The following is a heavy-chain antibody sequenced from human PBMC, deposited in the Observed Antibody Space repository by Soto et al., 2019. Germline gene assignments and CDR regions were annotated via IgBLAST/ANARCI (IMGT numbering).Heavy chain of an antibody. CDR1: GFTPSRLS. D-gene: IGHD3-9*01. CDR2: INSAGSII. V-gene: IGHV3-48*01. J-gene: IGHJ3*02. Sequence: EVQLVQSGGALVQPGGSLRLSCAASGFTPSRLSMNWVRQAPGKGLEWISYINSAGSIIYYADSVKGRFTISRNNAKNSLYLQMNSLRAEDTAVYYCATGTDFGWLDSLNQALDIWGQGTMVTVSS. CDR3: ATGTDFGWLDSLNQALDI.